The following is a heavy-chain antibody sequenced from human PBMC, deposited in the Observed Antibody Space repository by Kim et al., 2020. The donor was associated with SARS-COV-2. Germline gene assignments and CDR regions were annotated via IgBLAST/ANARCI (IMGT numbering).Heavy chain of an antibody. D-gene: IGHD3-9*01. CDR3: TRFGYFDLVQSYYGMDV. J-gene: IGHJ6*02. CDR2: IRSKAYGGTT. Sequence: GGSLRLSCTASGFTFGDYAMSWFRQAPGKGLEWVGFIRSKAYGGTTEYAASVKGRFTISRDDSKSIAYLQMNSLKTEDTAVYYCTRFGYFDLVQSYYGMDVWGQGTTVTVSS. CDR1: GFTFGDYA. V-gene: IGHV3-49*03.